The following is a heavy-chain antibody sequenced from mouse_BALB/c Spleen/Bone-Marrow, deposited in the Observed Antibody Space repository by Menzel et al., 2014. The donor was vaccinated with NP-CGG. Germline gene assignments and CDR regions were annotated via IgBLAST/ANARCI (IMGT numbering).Heavy chain of an antibody. CDR3: ARFYDCYYLPLDY. J-gene: IGHJ2*01. Sequence: QVQLQQSGAELAKPGASVKMSCKASGYTFTSYWIHWIKQRPGQGLEWLGYINPSTGYTEYNQKFKDKATLTADKSSSTAYMQLTNLTSDDSAVYYCARFYDCYYLPLDYWGQGTTLTVSS. D-gene: IGHD2-3*01. CDR2: INPSTGYT. V-gene: IGHV1-7*01. CDR1: GYTFTSYW.